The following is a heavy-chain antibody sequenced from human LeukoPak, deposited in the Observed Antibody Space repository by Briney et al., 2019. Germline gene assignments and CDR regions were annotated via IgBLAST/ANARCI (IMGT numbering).Heavy chain of an antibody. D-gene: IGHD2-2*01. CDR1: GGSISSYY. J-gene: IGHJ4*02. CDR3: ARHRGGGRGYCSSTSCRPFDY. Sequence: SETLSLTCTVSGGSISSYYWSWIRQPPGKGLEWIGYIYYSGSTNYNPSLKSRVTISVDTSKNQFSLRLSSVTAADTAVYYCARHRGGGRGYCSSTSCRPFDYWGQGTLVTVSS. CDR2: IYYSGST. V-gene: IGHV4-59*08.